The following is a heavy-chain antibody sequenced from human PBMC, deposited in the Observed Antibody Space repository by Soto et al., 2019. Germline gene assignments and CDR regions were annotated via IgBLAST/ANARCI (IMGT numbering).Heavy chain of an antibody. D-gene: IGHD3-9*01. V-gene: IGHV4-31*03. CDR3: ARASYDILTGYYRSAAFDI. Sequence: QVQLQESGPGLVKPSQTLSLTCTVSGGSISSGGYYWSWIRQHPGKGLEWIGYIYYSGSTYYNPSLKSRVTISVDTSKNQFSLKLSSVTAADTAVYYCARASYDILTGYYRSAAFDIWGQGTMVTVSS. J-gene: IGHJ3*02. CDR1: GGSISSGGYY. CDR2: IYYSGST.